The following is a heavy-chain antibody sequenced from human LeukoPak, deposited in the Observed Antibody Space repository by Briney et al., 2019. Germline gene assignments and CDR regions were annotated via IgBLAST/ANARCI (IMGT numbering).Heavy chain of an antibody. Sequence: GGSLRLSCAASGFPFSSYAMSWARHAPGKGLEWVSAISGSGGSTYYADSVKGRFPISRDNSKNTLYLQMNSLRAEDTAVYYCAKQKDIVVVIATFDYWGQGTLVTVSS. CDR2: ISGSGGST. CDR3: AKQKDIVVVIATFDY. J-gene: IGHJ4*02. V-gene: IGHV3-23*01. CDR1: GFPFSSYA. D-gene: IGHD2-21*01.